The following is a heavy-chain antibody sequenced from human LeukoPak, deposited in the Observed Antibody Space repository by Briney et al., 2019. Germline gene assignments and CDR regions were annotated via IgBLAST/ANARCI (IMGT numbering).Heavy chain of an antibody. J-gene: IGHJ6*02. V-gene: IGHV4-61*02. D-gene: IGHD3/OR15-3a*01. CDR3: AREAPLLDRNYYGMDV. CDR1: GGSISCGSYY. Sequence: SETLSLTCTVSGGSISCGSYYWSWIRQPAGKGLEWIGRIYTSGSTNYNPSLKSRVTISVDTSKNQFSLKLSSVTAADTAVYYCAREAPLLDRNYYGMDVWGQGTTVTVSS. CDR2: IYTSGST.